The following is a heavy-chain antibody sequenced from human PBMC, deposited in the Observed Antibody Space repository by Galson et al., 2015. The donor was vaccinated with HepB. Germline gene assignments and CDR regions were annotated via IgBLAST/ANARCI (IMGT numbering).Heavy chain of an antibody. J-gene: IGHJ3*02. CDR2: IDPSDSYT. D-gene: IGHD6-19*01. Sequence: QSGAEVKKPGESLRISCQGSGYSFTSYWISWVRQMPGKGLEWMGRIDPSDSYTNYSPSFQGHVTISADKSISTAYLQWSSLKDSDTAMYYCARHESSGWYQVVDAFDIWGQGTMVTVSS. CDR3: ARHESSGWYQVVDAFDI. CDR1: GYSFTSYW. V-gene: IGHV5-10-1*01.